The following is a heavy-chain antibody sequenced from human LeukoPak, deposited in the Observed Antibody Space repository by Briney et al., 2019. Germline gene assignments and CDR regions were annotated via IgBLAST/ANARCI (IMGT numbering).Heavy chain of an antibody. Sequence: GGSLRLSCAASGFAFNSYGMNWVRQAPGKGLEWISHISSSSSTIYYADSMKGRFTISRDNAKNSLYPQMNSLRAEDTAVYYCARVAVDYYDSLDAFDIWGQGTMVTVSS. V-gene: IGHV3-48*01. CDR3: ARVAVDYYDSLDAFDI. D-gene: IGHD3-22*01. CDR2: ISSSSSTI. J-gene: IGHJ3*02. CDR1: GFAFNSYG.